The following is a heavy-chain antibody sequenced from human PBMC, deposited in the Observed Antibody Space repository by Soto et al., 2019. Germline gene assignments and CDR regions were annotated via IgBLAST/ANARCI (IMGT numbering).Heavy chain of an antibody. CDR2: IGTAGDT. CDR1: GFTFSSYD. V-gene: IGHV3-13*01. D-gene: IGHD1-26*01. Sequence: SCAASGFTFSSYDMHWVRQATGKGLEWVSAIGTAGDTYYPGSVKGRFTISRENAKNSLYLQMNSLRAGDTAVYYCARASWSGSYYAFDIWGQGTMVTVSS. J-gene: IGHJ3*02. CDR3: ARASWSGSYYAFDI.